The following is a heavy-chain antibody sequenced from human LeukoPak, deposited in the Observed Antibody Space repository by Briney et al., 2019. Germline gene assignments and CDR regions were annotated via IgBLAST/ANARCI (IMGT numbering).Heavy chain of an antibody. J-gene: IGHJ4*02. V-gene: IGHV1-18*01. CDR2: ISTYNGNT. CDR1: GYTFSNHG. Sequence: ASVKVSCKASGYTFSNHGINWVRQAPGQGLEWMGWISTYNGNTNYAQKLQGRVTMTADTSTTTAYMDLRNLRSDDTAVYYCARGSSYGGYDELGYWGQGTLVTVSS. D-gene: IGHD5-12*01. CDR3: ARGSSYGGYDELGY.